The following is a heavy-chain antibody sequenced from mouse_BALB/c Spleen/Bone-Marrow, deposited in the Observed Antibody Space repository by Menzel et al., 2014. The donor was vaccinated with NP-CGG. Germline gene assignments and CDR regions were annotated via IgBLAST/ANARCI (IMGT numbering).Heavy chain of an antibody. CDR2: IYPGSGST. J-gene: IGHJ3*01. V-gene: IGHV1-55*01. D-gene: IGHD3-1*01. CDR3: ARFSQLGLLAY. Sequence: QVQLQQSGAELVKPGTSVKLSCKASGYNFTSYWINWVKLRPGQGLEWIGDIYPGSGSTNYNEKFKSKATLTVDTSSSTAYMQLSSLTSEDSALYYCARFSQLGLLAYWGQGTLVTVFA. CDR1: GYNFTSYW.